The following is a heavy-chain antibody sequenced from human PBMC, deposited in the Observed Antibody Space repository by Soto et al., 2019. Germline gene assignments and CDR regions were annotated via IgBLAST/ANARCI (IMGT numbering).Heavy chain of an antibody. CDR3: ARGPRHYDFWSGYNYYYGMDV. J-gene: IGHJ6*02. CDR2: ISSSSSTI. D-gene: IGHD3-3*01. Sequence: LRLSCAASGFTFSSYSMNWVRQAPGKGLEWVSYISSSSSTIYYADSVKGRFTISRDNAKNSLYLQMNSLRGEDTAVYYCARGPRHYDFWSGYNYYYGMDVWGQGTTGTSP. CDR1: GFTFSSYS. V-gene: IGHV3-48*01.